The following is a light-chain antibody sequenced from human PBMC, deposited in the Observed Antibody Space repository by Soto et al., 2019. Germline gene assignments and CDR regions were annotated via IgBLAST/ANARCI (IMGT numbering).Light chain of an antibody. CDR2: EVS. V-gene: IGLV2-23*02. CDR1: SSDVGSYNL. Sequence: HSVLTQAASVSGFPGQSITISCTGISSDVGSYNLVSWYQQHPGKGPKLMIYEVSKRPSGVSNRFSGSKSGITASLTISGLQAEDEADYYCCSYAGSDTYVFGTGTKVTVL. J-gene: IGLJ1*01. CDR3: CSYAGSDTYV.